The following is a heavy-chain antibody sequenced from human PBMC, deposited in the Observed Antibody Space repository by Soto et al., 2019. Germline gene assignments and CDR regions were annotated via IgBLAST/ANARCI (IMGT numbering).Heavy chain of an antibody. CDR1: GGTFSSYA. V-gene: IGHV1-69*13. D-gene: IGHD3-22*01. Sequence: GASVKVSCKASGGTFSSYAISWVRQAPGQGLEWMGGIIPIFGTANYAQKFQGRVTITADESTSTAYIVLSSLRSEDTAVYYCARVGPKVYYYDSSGYWAPFDYWGQGTLVTVSS. J-gene: IGHJ4*02. CDR2: IIPIFGTA. CDR3: ARVGPKVYYYDSSGYWAPFDY.